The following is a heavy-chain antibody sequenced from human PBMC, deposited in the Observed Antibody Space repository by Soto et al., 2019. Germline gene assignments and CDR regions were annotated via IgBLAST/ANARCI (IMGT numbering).Heavy chain of an antibody. CDR3: ARPDAIAVAGPGAYYYYGMDV. CDR2: INTNTGNP. Sequence: ASVKVSCKASGYTLTSYAMNWVRQAPGQGLEWMGWINTNTGNPTYAQGFTGRFVFSLDTSVSTAYLQICSLKAEDTAVYYCARPDAIAVAGPGAYYYYGMDVWG. V-gene: IGHV7-4-1*01. D-gene: IGHD6-19*01. CDR1: GYTLTSYA. J-gene: IGHJ6*02.